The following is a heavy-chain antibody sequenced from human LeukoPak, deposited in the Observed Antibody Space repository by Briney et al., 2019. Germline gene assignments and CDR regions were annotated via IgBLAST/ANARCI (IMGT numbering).Heavy chain of an antibody. CDR3: AYSGSSHFDY. V-gene: IGHV3-74*01. J-gene: IGHJ4*02. CDR1: GFTFSEYY. Sequence: GGSLRLSCAASGFTFSEYYMSWVRQAPGKGLVWVSRISTDGSSTSYADSVKGRFTISRDNAKNTLYLQMNSLRAEDTAVYYCAYSGSSHFDYWGQGTLVTVSS. CDR2: ISTDGSST. D-gene: IGHD1-26*01.